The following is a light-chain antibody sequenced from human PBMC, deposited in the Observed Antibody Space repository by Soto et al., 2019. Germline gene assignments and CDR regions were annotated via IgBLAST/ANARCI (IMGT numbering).Light chain of an antibody. J-gene: IGKJ5*01. CDR2: GAS. Sequence: EIVVTPASGTPSVFPGGRATPSCRASQSVSSDLAWYQQKPGQAPRLLIYGASTRATGIPARFSGSGSGTEFTLTISSLQSEDFAVYFCQQYNNWITFGQGTRLEIK. CDR1: QSVSSD. CDR3: QQYNNWIT. V-gene: IGKV3-15*01.